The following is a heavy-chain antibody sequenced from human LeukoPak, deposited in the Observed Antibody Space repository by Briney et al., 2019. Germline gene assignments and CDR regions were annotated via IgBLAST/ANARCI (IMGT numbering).Heavy chain of an antibody. CDR2: INPSGGST. CDR1: GYTFTSYY. D-gene: IGHD3-10*01. V-gene: IGHV1-46*01. Sequence: GASVKVSCKASGYTFTSYYMHWVRQAPGQGLEWMGIINPSGGSTSYAQKFQGRVTMTRDTSTSTVYMELSSLRSEDTAVYYCARDRITMVRGVKPSWFDPWGQGTLVTVSS. J-gene: IGHJ5*02. CDR3: ARDRITMVRGVKPSWFDP.